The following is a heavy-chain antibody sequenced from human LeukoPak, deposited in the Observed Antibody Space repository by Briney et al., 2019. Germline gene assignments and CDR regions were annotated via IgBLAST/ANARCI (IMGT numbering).Heavy chain of an antibody. Sequence: ASVKVSCKAFGYTFTSNYMHWVRLAPGQGPEWMGVISPSGGSTTYAQKFQGRVTITRNTSISTAYMELSSLRSEDTAVYYCARGRELWFGESQLDYWGQGTLVTVSS. V-gene: IGHV1-46*01. D-gene: IGHD3-10*01. CDR2: ISPSGGST. J-gene: IGHJ4*02. CDR1: GYTFTSNY. CDR3: ARGRELWFGESQLDY.